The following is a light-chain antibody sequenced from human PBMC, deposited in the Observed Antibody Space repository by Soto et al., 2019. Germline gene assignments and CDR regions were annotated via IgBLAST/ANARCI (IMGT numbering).Light chain of an antibody. J-gene: IGKJ2*01. CDR3: QKYGSSLQFT. Sequence: EIVLTRAPGTLSLSPGERGTLSCGASQSVTSNYLAWYQQKPGQAPRLLIYGTYSRATGIPDRFSGSGSGTDFTLTIGRLEPQDSAMYYCQKYGSSLQFTCGQGNK. CDR1: QSVTSNY. V-gene: IGKV3-20*01. CDR2: GTY.